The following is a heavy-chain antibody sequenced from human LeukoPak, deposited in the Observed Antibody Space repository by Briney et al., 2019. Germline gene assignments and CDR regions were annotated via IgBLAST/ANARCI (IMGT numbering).Heavy chain of an antibody. CDR2: IKVDGSER. J-gene: IGHJ4*02. CDR3: ARDWNYGFDY. Sequence: GGSLRLSCAASGFTFSKTWMSWVRQAPGKGLEWVANIKVDGSERYYVDSVKGRFTISRGNAKNSLYLQMNSLRAEDTAIYYCARDWNYGFDYWGQGTLVTVSS. D-gene: IGHD1-7*01. V-gene: IGHV3-7*01. CDR1: GFTFSKTW.